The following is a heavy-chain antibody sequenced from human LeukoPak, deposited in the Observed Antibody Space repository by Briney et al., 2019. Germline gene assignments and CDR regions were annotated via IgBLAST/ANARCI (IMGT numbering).Heavy chain of an antibody. Sequence: PGGSLRLSCAASGFTFSSDAMSWVRQAPGKGLEWVSGIISSGGRTYYGDSVKGRFIISRDNSKNTLSLQMNSLRAEDTAVYYCAKVSSPTGYCGGGSCAFDYWGQGTLVTVSS. J-gene: IGHJ4*02. V-gene: IGHV3-23*01. D-gene: IGHD2-15*01. CDR3: AKVSSPTGYCGGGSCAFDY. CDR1: GFTFSSDA. CDR2: IISSGGRT.